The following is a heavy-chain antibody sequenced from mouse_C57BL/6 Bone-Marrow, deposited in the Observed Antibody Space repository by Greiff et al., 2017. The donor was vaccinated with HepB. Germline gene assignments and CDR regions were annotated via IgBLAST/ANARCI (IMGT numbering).Heavy chain of an antibody. CDR2: ISSGSSTI. CDR3: ARKLGRYAMDH. CDR1: GFTFSDYG. J-gene: IGHJ4*01. Sequence: DVKLVESGGGLVKPGGSLKLSCAASGFTFSDYGMHWVRQAPEKGLEWVAYISSGSSTIYYADTVKGRFTISRDNAKNTLFLQMTSLRSEDTAMYYCARKLGRYAMDHWGQGTSVTVSS. V-gene: IGHV5-17*01.